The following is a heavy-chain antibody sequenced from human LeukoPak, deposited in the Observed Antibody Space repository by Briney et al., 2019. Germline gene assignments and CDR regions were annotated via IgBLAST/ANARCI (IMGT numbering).Heavy chain of an antibody. CDR1: GGSISRGNYY. CDR2: IYISGGT. J-gene: IGHJ5*02. CDR3: ARVRRNSGNKYFDP. Sequence: SETLSLTCTVSGGSISRGNYYWSWLRQPAGMGLEGIGRIYISGGTEYNPPLKSRVTISIDTSKNQFYLRLSSVTAADTAVYYCARVRRNSGNKYFDPWGQGTRVTVSS. V-gene: IGHV4-61*02. D-gene: IGHD5-12*01.